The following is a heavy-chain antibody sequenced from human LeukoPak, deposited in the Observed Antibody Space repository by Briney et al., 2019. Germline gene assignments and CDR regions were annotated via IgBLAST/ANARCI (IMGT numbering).Heavy chain of an antibody. CDR1: GGSISSYY. CDR3: ARDKWGVGYGDYELTAFDI. D-gene: IGHD4-17*01. V-gene: IGHV4-4*07. J-gene: IGHJ3*02. CDR2: IYTSGST. Sequence: PSETLSLTCTVSGGSISSYYWSWIRQPAGKGLEWIGRIYTSGSTNYNPSLKSRVTMSVDTSKNQFSLKLSSVTAADTAVYYCARDKWGVGYGDYELTAFDIWGQGTMVTVSS.